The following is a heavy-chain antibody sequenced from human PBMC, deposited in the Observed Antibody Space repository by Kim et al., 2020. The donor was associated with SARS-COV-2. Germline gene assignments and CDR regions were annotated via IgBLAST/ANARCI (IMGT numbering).Heavy chain of an antibody. CDR2: ITPSAGTI. CDR3: ANSPPRGTVTKSFYGMDV. V-gene: IGHV3-48*01. J-gene: IGHJ6*01. Sequence: GESLRLSCAASGFTFSDSAMNWVRQAPGKGLEWISFITPSAGTIFYADSVKGRFTISRDNANKPLYLQMNGLRPEDTAVYYCANSPPRGTVTKSFYGMDV. CDR1: GFTFSDSA. D-gene: IGHD2-21*01.